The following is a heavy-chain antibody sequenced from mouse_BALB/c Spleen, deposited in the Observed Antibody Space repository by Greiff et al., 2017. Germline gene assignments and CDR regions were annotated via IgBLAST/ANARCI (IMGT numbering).Heavy chain of an antibody. CDR2: ISSGGSYT. CDR1: GFTFSSYG. J-gene: IGHJ4*01. Sequence: EVHLVESGGDLVKPGGSLKLSCAASGFTFSSYGMSWVRQTPDKRLEWVATISSGGSYTYYPDSVKGRFTISRDNAKNTLYLQMSSLKSEDTAMYYCARPGWGYAMDYWGQGTAVTVAS. D-gene: IGHD1-1*02. V-gene: IGHV5-6*01. CDR3: ARPGWGYAMDY.